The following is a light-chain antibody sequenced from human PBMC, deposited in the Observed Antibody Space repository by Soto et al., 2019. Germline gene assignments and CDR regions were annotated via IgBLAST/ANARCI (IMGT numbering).Light chain of an antibody. V-gene: IGLV1-40*01. CDR1: SSNIGAGYG. Sequence: QSVLTQPPSVSGAPGQRVTISCTGSSSNIGAGYGVHWYQQLPGTAPKLLIYVNSNRPSGVPDRFSGSKSGTSASLAITGLRAEDEADYYCQSYDSSPSGWVFGGGTKLTVL. CDR2: VNS. J-gene: IGLJ3*02. CDR3: QSYDSSPSGWV.